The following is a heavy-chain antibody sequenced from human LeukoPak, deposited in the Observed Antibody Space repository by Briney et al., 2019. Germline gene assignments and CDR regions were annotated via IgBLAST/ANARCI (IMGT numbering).Heavy chain of an antibody. D-gene: IGHD5-12*01. CDR2: ISDSGGRT. CDR3: AKHSGYAFDY. V-gene: IGHV3-23*01. Sequence: PGGSLRRSCAASGFTFRDYPMSWHRQAPGRGLEWVSAISDSGGRTYYADSVRGRFTISRDNSKNMLDLQMNSLRVEDTAVYHCAKHSGYAFDYWGQGILVTVSS. J-gene: IGHJ4*02. CDR1: GFTFRDYP.